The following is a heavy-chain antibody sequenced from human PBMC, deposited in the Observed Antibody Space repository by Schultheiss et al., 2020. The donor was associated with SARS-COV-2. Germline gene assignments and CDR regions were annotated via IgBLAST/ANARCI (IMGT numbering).Heavy chain of an antibody. CDR1: GGSVSSGSYY. CDR2: IYYSGST. V-gene: IGHV4-61*01. D-gene: IGHD6-19*01. Sequence: SETLSLTCTVSGGSVSSGSYYWSWIRQPPGKGLEWIGYIYYSGSTNYNPSLKSRVTMSVDTSKNQFSLKLSSVTAADTAVYYCARDPSKISQWLVRPYWYFDLWGRGTLVTVSS. CDR3: ARDPSKISQWLVRPYWYFDL. J-gene: IGHJ2*01.